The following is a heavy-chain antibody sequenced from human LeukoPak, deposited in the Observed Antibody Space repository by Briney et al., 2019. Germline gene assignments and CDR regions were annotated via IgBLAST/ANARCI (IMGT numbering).Heavy chain of an antibody. J-gene: IGHJ4*02. V-gene: IGHV3-21*04. CDR2: ISSSSSYI. D-gene: IGHD6-13*01. Sequence: GGSLRLSCAASGFTFSSYEMNWVRQAPGKGLEWVSSISSSSSYIYYADSVKGRFTISRDNAKNSLYLQMNSLRAEDTALYYCARDIGEAAAGIWIYWGQGTLVTVSS. CDR3: ARDIGEAAAGIWIY. CDR1: GFTFSSYE.